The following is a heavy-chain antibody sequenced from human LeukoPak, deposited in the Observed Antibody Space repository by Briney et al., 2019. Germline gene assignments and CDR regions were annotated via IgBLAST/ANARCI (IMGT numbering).Heavy chain of an antibody. V-gene: IGHV3-53*01. D-gene: IGHD3-10*01. CDR3: ARDRAGRGGFDY. Sequence: GGSLRLSCAASGFSFNYYGLHWVRQAPGKGLEWVSVIYSGGSTYYADSVKGRFTISRDNSKNTLYLQMNSLRAEDTAVYYCARDRAGRGGFDYWGQGTLVTVSS. CDR2: IYSGGST. CDR1: GFSFNYYG. J-gene: IGHJ4*02.